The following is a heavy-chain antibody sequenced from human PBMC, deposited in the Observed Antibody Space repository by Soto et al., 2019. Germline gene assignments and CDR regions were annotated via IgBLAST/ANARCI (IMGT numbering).Heavy chain of an antibody. Sequence: QVQLVESGGGLVKPGGSLRLSCAASGITFSDYYMSWIRQAPGKGLEWVSYISSSGRHMFYADSVKGQFTISRDNAKNSLYLQMKSLRAEDTAAYYCASVYCSTTSCYGDVWGQGTTVTVSS. J-gene: IGHJ6*02. CDR1: GITFSDYY. D-gene: IGHD2-2*01. CDR3: ASVYCSTTSCYGDV. CDR2: ISSSGRHM. V-gene: IGHV3-11*01.